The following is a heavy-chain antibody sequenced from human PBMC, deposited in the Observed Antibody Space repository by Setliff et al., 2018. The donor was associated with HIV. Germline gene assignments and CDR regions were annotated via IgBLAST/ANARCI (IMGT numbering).Heavy chain of an antibody. D-gene: IGHD4-17*01. CDR2: ISTSGSTI. V-gene: IGHV3-48*02. Sequence: GGSLRLSCVASGLTFTHAWMNWVRRAPGKGLEWVSYISTSGSTIYYADSVKGRFTISRDNGKKSLYLQMDSLRDEDTAVYYCAREKFENGDYEFVSTFDSWGQGTLVTVSS. CDR1: GLTFTHAW. CDR3: AREKFENGDYEFVSTFDS. J-gene: IGHJ4*02.